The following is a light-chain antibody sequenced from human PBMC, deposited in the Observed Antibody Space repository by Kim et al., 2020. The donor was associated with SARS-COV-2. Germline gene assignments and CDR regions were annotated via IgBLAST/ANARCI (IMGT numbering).Light chain of an antibody. CDR2: DVT. J-gene: IGLJ3*02. V-gene: IGLV2-14*03. CDR3: SSYTSLTTGV. Sequence: PGKAITICTGTSSDVGGYNYVSWYQQHPGKAPKLMIYDVTKWPSGVSNRFSGSKSGNTASLTISGLQAEDEADYYCSSYTSLTTGVFGGGTQLTVL. CDR1: SSDVGGYNY.